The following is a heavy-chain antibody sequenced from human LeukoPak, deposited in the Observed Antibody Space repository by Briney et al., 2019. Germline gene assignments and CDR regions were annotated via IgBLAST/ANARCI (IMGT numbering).Heavy chain of an antibody. CDR3: ARGVDTAMVTGVGYFDY. J-gene: IGHJ4*02. Sequence: KSSETLSLTCTVSGGSISSYYWSWIRQPPGKGLEWIGYIYYSGSTNYNPSLKSRVTISVDTSKNQFSLKLSSVTAADTAVYYCARGVDTAMVTGVGYFDYWGQGTLVTVSS. CDR2: IYYSGST. CDR1: GGSISSYY. V-gene: IGHV4-59*01. D-gene: IGHD5-18*01.